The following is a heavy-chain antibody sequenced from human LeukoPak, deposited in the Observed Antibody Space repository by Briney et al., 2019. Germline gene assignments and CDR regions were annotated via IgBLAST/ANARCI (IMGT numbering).Heavy chain of an antibody. J-gene: IGHJ4*02. CDR1: GFTFSSYA. V-gene: IGHV3-23*01. CDR3: AKGGKYYYDSSGYYFPGPGYY. CDR2: ISGSGGST. D-gene: IGHD3-22*01. Sequence: GGSLRLSCAASGFTFSSYAMSWVRQAPGKGLEWVSAISGSGGSTYYADSGKGRFTISRDNSKNTLYLQMNSLRAEDAAVYCCAKGGKYYYDSSGYYFPGPGYYWGQGTLVSVS.